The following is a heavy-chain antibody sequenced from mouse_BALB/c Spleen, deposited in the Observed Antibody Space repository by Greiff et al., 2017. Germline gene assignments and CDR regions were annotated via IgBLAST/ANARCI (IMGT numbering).Heavy chain of an antibody. Sequence: EVMLVESGGDLVKPGGSLKLSCAASGFTFSSYGMSWVRQTPDKRLEWVATISSGGSYTYYPDSVKGRFTISRDNAKNTLYLQMSSLKSEDTAMYYCARIDGYYDYWGQGTTLTVSS. CDR3: ARIDGYYDY. J-gene: IGHJ2*01. CDR1: GFTFSSYG. V-gene: IGHV5-6*02. CDR2: ISSGGSYT. D-gene: IGHD2-3*01.